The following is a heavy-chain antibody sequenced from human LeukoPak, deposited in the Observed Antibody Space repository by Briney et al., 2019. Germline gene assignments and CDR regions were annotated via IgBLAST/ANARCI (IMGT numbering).Heavy chain of an antibody. CDR1: GFTFTTYW. J-gene: IGHJ4*02. CDR3: ARWATSFDL. CDR2: INQDGSEK. Sequence: PGGSLRLSCAASGFTFTTYWMSWVRQAPGKGLEWVARINQDGSEKYYVDSVTGRFTISRDNAQNSLYLQMNSLRAEDTAVYYCARWATSFDLWGQGTLATVSS. V-gene: IGHV3-7*01.